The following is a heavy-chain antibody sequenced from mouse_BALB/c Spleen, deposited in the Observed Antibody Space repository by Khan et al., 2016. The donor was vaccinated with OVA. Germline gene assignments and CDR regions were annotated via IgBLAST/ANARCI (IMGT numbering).Heavy chain of an antibody. CDR2: IWSDGTT. CDR1: GFSLTDYG. CDR3: ARQPYYHYYIMDY. Sequence: QMQLEESGPGLVAPSQSLSITCTISGFSLTDYGVHWVRQPPGKGLEWLVVIWSDGTTTYNSALKSRLIISKHNSKSQVFLKMNSLQTDDTAMYYCARQPYYHYYIMDYWGQGTSVTVSS. V-gene: IGHV2-6-1*01. J-gene: IGHJ4*01. D-gene: IGHD2-10*01.